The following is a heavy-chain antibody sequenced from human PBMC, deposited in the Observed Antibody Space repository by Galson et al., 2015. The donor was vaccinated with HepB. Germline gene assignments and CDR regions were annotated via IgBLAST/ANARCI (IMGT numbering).Heavy chain of an antibody. CDR3: SYYYDSSGASVGFDY. D-gene: IGHD3-22*01. CDR1: GFTFSKAW. CDR2: IKSKIDGGTS. J-gene: IGHJ4*02. V-gene: IGHV3-15*01. Sequence: SLRLSCAASGFTFSKAWMSWVRQAPGKGLEWVGRIKSKIDGGTSDYPAPVKGRFTISRDDLKNTLYLQMNSLETEDTAVYYCSYYYDSSGASVGFDYWGQGTLVTVSS.